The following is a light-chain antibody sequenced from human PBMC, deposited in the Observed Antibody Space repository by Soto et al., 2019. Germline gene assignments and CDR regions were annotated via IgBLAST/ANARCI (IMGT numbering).Light chain of an antibody. CDR2: GAS. J-gene: IGKJ5*01. CDR3: QQRSNWPIT. CDR1: QRVYSN. Sequence: EILMTQSPDTLSVSPGESATLSCRASQRVYSNLAWYQQRPCQAPRLLIYGASTRATGAPARFSGRGSGTEFTLTISSLQSEDFAVYYCQQRSNWPITFGQGTRREIK. V-gene: IGKV3-15*01.